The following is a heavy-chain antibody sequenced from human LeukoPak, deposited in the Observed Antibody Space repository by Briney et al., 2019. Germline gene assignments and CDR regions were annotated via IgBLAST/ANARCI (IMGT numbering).Heavy chain of an antibody. J-gene: IGHJ3*02. V-gene: IGHV4-31*11. CDR3: ARDPELFDAFDI. CDR2: IYYSGST. CDR1: SGSISSGGYY. D-gene: IGHD2-21*01. Sequence: SQTLSLTCAVSSGSISSGGYYWSWIRQHPGKGLEWIGYIYYSGSTYYNPSLKSRVTISVDTSKNQFSLKLSSVTAADTAVYYCARDPELFDAFDIWGQGTMVTVSS.